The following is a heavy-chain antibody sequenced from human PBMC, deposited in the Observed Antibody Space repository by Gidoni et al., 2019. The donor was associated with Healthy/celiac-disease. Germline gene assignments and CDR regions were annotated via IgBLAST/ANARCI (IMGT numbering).Heavy chain of an antibody. CDR3: ARDPIAVAAYFDY. Sequence: EVQLVASGGGLVQPGGSLRLSCAASGFPFSSYWMSWVRQAPGKGLEWVANIKQDGSEKYYVDSVKGRFTISRDNAKNSLYLQMNSLRAEDTAVYYCARDPIAVAAYFDYWGQGTLVTVSS. CDR1: GFPFSSYW. D-gene: IGHD6-19*01. CDR2: IKQDGSEK. V-gene: IGHV3-7*05. J-gene: IGHJ4*02.